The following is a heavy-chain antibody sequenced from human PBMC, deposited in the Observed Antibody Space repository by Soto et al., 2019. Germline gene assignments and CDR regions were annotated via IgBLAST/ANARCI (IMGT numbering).Heavy chain of an antibody. CDR2: ISSSGSTI. V-gene: IGHV3-48*03. J-gene: IGHJ3*02. Sequence: EVQLVESGGGLVQPGGSLRLSCAASGFTFSSYEMNWVRQAPGKGLEWVSYISSSGSTIYYADSVKGRFTISRDNAKNSLYLQMNSLRAEDTAVYYCARENSSGWYLAFDIWGQGTMVTVSS. CDR1: GFTFSSYE. D-gene: IGHD6-19*01. CDR3: ARENSSGWYLAFDI.